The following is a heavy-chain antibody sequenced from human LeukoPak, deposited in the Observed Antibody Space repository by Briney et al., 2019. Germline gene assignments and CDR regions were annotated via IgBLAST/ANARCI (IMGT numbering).Heavy chain of an antibody. CDR3: AVAGTDDAFDI. J-gene: IGHJ3*02. V-gene: IGHV4-31*03. CDR1: GGSISSGGYY. Sequence: SETLSLTCTVSGGSISSGGYYWSWIRQHPGKGLEWIGYIYYSESTYYNPSLKSRVTISVDTSKNQFSLKLSSVTAADTAVYYCAVAGTDDAFDIWGQGTMVTVSS. CDR2: IYYSEST. D-gene: IGHD6-19*01.